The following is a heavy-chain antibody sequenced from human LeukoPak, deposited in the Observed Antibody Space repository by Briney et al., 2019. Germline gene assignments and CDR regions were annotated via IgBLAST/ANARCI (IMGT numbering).Heavy chain of an antibody. CDR1: GYTFTGYY. Sequence: ASVKVSCKASGYTFTGYYMHWVRQAPGQGLEWMGWINPNSGGTNYAQKFQGRATMTRDTSTSTVYVELSSLRSEDTAVYYCARGDYSRSIFYYYYGMDVWGQGTTVTVSS. CDR2: INPNSGGT. D-gene: IGHD4-4*01. J-gene: IGHJ6*02. V-gene: IGHV1-2*02. CDR3: ARGDYSRSIFYYYYGMDV.